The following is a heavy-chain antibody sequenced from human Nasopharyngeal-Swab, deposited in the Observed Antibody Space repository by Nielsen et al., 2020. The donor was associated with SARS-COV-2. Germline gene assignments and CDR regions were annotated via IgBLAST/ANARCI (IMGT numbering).Heavy chain of an antibody. D-gene: IGHD6-13*01. V-gene: IGHV4-39*07. Sequence: SETLSLTCTVSDGSISSSSYYWGWMRQPPGKGLEWIGSIYYSGSTYYNPSLKSRVTISVDTSKNQFSLKLSSVTAADTAVYYCVGSSWYGDYYYYYGMDVWGQGTTVTVSS. J-gene: IGHJ6*02. CDR2: IYYSGST. CDR3: VGSSWYGDYYYYYGMDV. CDR1: DGSISSSSYY.